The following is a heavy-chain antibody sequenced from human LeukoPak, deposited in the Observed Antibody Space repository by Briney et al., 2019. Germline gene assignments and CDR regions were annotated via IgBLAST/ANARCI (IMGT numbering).Heavy chain of an antibody. V-gene: IGHV4-30-2*01. Sequence: PSETLSLTCTVSGGSISSGGYYCSWIRQPPGKGLEWIGYIYRSGSTYYNPSLKSRVTISVDKSKNQFSLKLSSVTAADTAVYYCARGLRWQRNWFDPWGQGTLVTVSS. CDR2: IYRSGST. D-gene: IGHD4-23*01. CDR1: GGSISSGGYY. CDR3: ARGLRWQRNWFDP. J-gene: IGHJ5*02.